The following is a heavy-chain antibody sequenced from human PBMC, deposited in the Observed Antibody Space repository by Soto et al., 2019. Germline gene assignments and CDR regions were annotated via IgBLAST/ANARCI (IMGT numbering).Heavy chain of an antibody. V-gene: IGHV3-74*01. CDR2: ISPDGSTT. Sequence: EVQLMQSGGGLLQPGTGGSLRLSCAASGFTFSRHWMHWVRQGPGKGLLWVSRISPDGSTTTYADSLKGRVTVSRDSAQSILYLQLSSLTAEDTAVYYCIRGSAAVVGGGFFDSWGQGTLVTVSS. D-gene: IGHD2-21*01. CDR3: IRGSAAVVGGGFFDS. CDR1: GFTFSRHW. J-gene: IGHJ4*02.